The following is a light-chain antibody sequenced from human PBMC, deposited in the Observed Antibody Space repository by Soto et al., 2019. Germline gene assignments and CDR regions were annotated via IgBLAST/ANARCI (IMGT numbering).Light chain of an antibody. CDR3: SSSTSSSTWV. V-gene: IGLV2-14*01. CDR2: EVS. CDR1: SSDVGAYNY. Sequence: QSALTQPASVSGSPGQSITISCTGTSSDVGAYNYVSWYQQHPGKAPKLMIYEVSNRPSGVSNRFSGSKSGNTASLTISGLQAEDEADYYCSSSTSSSTWVFGGGTKLTVL. J-gene: IGLJ3*02.